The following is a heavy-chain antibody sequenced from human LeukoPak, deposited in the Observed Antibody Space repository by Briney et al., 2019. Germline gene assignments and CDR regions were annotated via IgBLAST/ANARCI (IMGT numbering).Heavy chain of an antibody. Sequence: ASVKVSCKASGYTFTAYYMHWVRQAPGQGLEWMGWINPNTGDTNSAERFQGRVTMTRDSSISTAYLELSRLTSDDTAGYYCARDMWQQFDWFDPRGQGTLVTVSS. D-gene: IGHD6-13*01. CDR3: ARDMWQQFDWFDP. CDR1: GYTFTAYY. J-gene: IGHJ5*02. V-gene: IGHV1-2*02. CDR2: INPNTGDT.